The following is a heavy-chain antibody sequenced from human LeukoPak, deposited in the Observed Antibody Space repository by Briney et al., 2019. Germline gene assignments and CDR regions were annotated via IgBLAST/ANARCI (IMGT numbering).Heavy chain of an antibody. Sequence: PGGSLRLSCAASGFTFSSYAMSWVRQAPGKGLEWVSAISGSGGSTYYADSVKGRFTISRDNSKNTLYLQMNSLRAEDTAVYYCAKGGDILPGYRPPWCFDYWGQGTLVTVSS. D-gene: IGHD3-9*01. J-gene: IGHJ4*02. CDR2: ISGSGGST. V-gene: IGHV3-23*01. CDR3: AKGGDILPGYRPPWCFDY. CDR1: GFTFSSYA.